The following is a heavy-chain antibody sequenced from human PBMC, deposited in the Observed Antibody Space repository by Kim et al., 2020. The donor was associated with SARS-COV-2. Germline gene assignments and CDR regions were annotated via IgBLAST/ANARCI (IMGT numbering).Heavy chain of an antibody. CDR3: ARGNLGWELLGS. J-gene: IGHJ4*02. CDR2: IIPIFGTA. CDR1: GGTFISYA. V-gene: IGHV1-69*13. Sequence: SVKVSCKASGGTFISYAISWVRQAPGQGLEWMGGIIPIFGTANYAQKFQGRVTITADESTSTAYMELSSLRSEDTAVYYCARGNLGWELLGSWGQGTLVTVSS. D-gene: IGHD1-26*01.